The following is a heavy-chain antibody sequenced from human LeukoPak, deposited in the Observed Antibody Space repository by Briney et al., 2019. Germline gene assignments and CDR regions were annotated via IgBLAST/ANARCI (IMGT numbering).Heavy chain of an antibody. CDR2: VSGSGRNT. CDR1: GVTVNDNY. Sequence: GGSLRLSCAAYGVTVNDNYMNWVRQAPGKGLEWVSSVSGSGRNTFYPDSVEGRFTISRDNSKNTVYLQMNSLRADDTAVYYCVKSRRVGANQRGLFDYWGQGTLVTVSP. J-gene: IGHJ4*02. CDR3: VKSRRVGANQRGLFDY. D-gene: IGHD1-26*01. V-gene: IGHV3-23*01.